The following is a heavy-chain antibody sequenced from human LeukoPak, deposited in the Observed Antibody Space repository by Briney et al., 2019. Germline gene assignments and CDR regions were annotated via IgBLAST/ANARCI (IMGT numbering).Heavy chain of an antibody. J-gene: IGHJ4*02. CDR2: ISSSSSTI. Sequence: GGSLRLSCAASGFTFSSYSMNWVRQAPGKGLEWVSYISSSSSTIYYADSVKGRFTISRDNAKNSLYLQMNSLRAEDTAVYYCAKDDAGIVGATSPDYWGQGTLVTVSS. CDR1: GFTFSSYS. CDR3: AKDDAGIVGATSPDY. V-gene: IGHV3-48*01. D-gene: IGHD1-26*01.